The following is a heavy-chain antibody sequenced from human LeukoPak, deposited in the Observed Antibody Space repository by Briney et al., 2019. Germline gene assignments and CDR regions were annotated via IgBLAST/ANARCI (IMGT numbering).Heavy chain of an antibody. CDR1: GYTFTSYG. CDR2: ISAYNGNT. V-gene: IGHV1-18*01. J-gene: IGHJ4*02. CDR3: ARHGTSYYYDSSGYYPVDY. Sequence: GASVKVSCKASGYTFTSYGISWVRQAPGQGLEWMGWISAYNGNTNYAQKLQGRVTMTTDTSTSTAYMELGSLRSDDTAVYYCARHGTSYYYDSSGYYPVDYWGQGTLVTVSS. D-gene: IGHD3-22*01.